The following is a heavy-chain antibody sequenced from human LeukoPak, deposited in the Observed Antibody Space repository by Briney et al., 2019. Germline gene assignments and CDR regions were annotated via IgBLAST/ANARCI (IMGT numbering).Heavy chain of an antibody. D-gene: IGHD2-21*01. V-gene: IGHV1-2*02. Sequence: ASVKVSCKASGYTFTGYYMHWVRQAPGQGLEWMGWINPNSGGTNYAQKFQGRVTMTRDTSISTAYMELSRLRSDDTAVYYCARDRGLWIQRRVNWFAPWGQGPLVTVSS. CDR2: INPNSGGT. J-gene: IGHJ5*02. CDR3: ARDRGLWIQRRVNWFAP. CDR1: GYTFTGYY.